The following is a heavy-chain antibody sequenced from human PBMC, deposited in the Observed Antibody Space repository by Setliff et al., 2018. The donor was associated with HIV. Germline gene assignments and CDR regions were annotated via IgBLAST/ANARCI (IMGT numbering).Heavy chain of an antibody. CDR1: GFTLTNYY. CDR3: VREVPHSCYFDS. V-gene: IGHV1-46*01. Sequence: WASVKVSCKASGFTLTNYYIHWVRQAPGQGLEWVGIINPSGGRTKYGQRFQGRVAFTGDMSTSTAYMDLRSLESEDTAVYYCVREVPHSCYFDSWGQGTQVTVSS. J-gene: IGHJ4*02. CDR2: INPSGGRT. D-gene: IGHD2-15*01.